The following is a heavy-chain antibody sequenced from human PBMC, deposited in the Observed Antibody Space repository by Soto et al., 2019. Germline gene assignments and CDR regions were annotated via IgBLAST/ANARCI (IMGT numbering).Heavy chain of an antibody. V-gene: IGHV4-59*01. CDR1: GGSISSYY. CDR3: ARVAGTTYYYYGMDV. J-gene: IGHJ6*02. D-gene: IGHD1-1*01. Sequence: SETLSLTCTVSGGSISSYYWSWIRQPPGKGLEWIGYIYYSGSTNYNPSLKSRVTISVDTSKNQFSLKLSSVTAADTAVHYCARVAGTTYYYYGMDVWGQGTTVTVSS. CDR2: IYYSGST.